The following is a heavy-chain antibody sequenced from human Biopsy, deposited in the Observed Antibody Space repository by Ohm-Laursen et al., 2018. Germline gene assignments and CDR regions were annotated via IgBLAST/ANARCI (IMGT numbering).Heavy chain of an antibody. Sequence: TQTLTLTYSFSGFSLSARGMCVSWIRQAPGKALEWLARVDWDDYKDYSASLQTKLSISKDTSNDQVVLTANNVDPADTATYYCARTPILIVSAGLVYRHRRHLQGMDVWGQGIAVIVS. CDR1: GFSLSARGMC. J-gene: IGHJ6*02. CDR3: ARTPILIVSAGLVYRHRRHLQGMDV. D-gene: IGHD6-13*01. V-gene: IGHV2-70*11. CDR2: VDWDDYK.